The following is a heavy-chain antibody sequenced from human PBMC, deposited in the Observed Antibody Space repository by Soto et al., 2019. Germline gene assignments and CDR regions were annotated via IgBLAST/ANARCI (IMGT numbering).Heavy chain of an antibody. D-gene: IGHD1-1*01. CDR2: ISYDGSNK. J-gene: IGHJ6*02. Sequence: PGGSLRLSCAASGFTFSSYGMHWVRQAPGKGLEWVAVISYDGSNKYYADSVKGRFTISRDNSKNTLYLQMNSLRAEDTAVYYCAKDAPRRLERRDYYYGMDVWGQGTTVTVSS. CDR3: AKDAPRRLERRDYYYGMDV. V-gene: IGHV3-30*18. CDR1: GFTFSSYG.